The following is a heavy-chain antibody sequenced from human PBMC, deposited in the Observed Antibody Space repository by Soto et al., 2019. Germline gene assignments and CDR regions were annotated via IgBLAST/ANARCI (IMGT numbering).Heavy chain of an antibody. CDR3: AKQGLGSIAARPRYFQH. CDR1: GFTFSSYA. CDR2: ISGSGGST. V-gene: IGHV3-23*01. Sequence: GRSLRLSCAASGFTFSSYAMSWVRQAPGKGLEWVSAISGSGGSTYYADSVKGRFTISRDNSKNTLYLQMNSLRAEDTAVYYCAKQGLGSIAARPRYFQHWGQGTLVTVSS. J-gene: IGHJ1*01. D-gene: IGHD6-6*01.